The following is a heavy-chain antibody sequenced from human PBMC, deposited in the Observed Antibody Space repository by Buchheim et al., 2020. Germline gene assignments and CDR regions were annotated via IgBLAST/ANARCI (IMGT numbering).Heavy chain of an antibody. V-gene: IGHV3-48*03. CDR3: AGGYNYDVMDV. J-gene: IGHJ6*02. CDR2: ISSSGSSI. D-gene: IGHD3-10*01. Sequence: EVQLVESGGGLVQPGGSLRLSCAASGFTFSIYEMNWVRQAPGKGLEWVSYISSSGSSIFYADSVKGRFTISRDNAKNSLYLQMNSRGAEDRVVYYCAGGYNYDVMDVGGQGTT. CDR1: GFTFSIYE.